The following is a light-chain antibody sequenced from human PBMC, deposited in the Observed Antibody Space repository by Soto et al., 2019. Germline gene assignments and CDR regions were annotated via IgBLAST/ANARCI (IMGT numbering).Light chain of an antibody. CDR2: RND. J-gene: IGLJ2*01. CDR1: RSDIGSNY. V-gene: IGLV1-47*01. CDR3: ASWDDSLSVPI. Sequence: QAVVTQPPSASGTPGQRVTISCSGSRSDIGSNYVYWYQQLPGMAPKLLIYRNDQRPSGVPDRISGSKSGTSASLAIIGLRSEDEADYYCASWDDSLSVPIFGGGTKLTVL.